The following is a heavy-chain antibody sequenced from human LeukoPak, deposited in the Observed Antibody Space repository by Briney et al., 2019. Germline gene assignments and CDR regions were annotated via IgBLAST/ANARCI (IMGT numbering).Heavy chain of an antibody. D-gene: IGHD2-21*02. CDR2: ICRGSTGNA. CDR1: GFTFSDYA. V-gene: IGHV3-23*01. Sequence: GGTLRLSCAASGFTFSDYAMSWVRQAPGKGLEWLSGICRGSTGNAHNSEAGTGRFTVSRDNSKNTVDLKTNNLRVDDTAIDYCAKGDANTPVVTNWGQGILVSVSS. CDR3: AKGDANTPVVTN. J-gene: IGHJ4*02.